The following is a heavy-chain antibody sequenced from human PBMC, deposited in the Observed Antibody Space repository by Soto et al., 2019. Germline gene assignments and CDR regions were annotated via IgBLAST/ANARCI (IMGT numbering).Heavy chain of an antibody. D-gene: IGHD4-17*01. V-gene: IGHV3-66*01. CDR1: GFTVSSNY. J-gene: IGHJ4*02. Sequence: GGSLRLSCAASGFTVSSNYMSWVRQAPGKGLEWVSVIYSGGSTYYADSVKGRFTISRDNSKNTLYLQMNSLRAEDTAVYYCATEKRNYDDYGREVWGQGTLVTVSS. CDR2: IYSGGST. CDR3: ATEKRNYDDYGREV.